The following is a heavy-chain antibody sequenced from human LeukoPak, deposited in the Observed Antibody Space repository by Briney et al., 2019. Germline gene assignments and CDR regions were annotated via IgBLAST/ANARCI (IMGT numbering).Heavy chain of an antibody. J-gene: IGHJ4*02. V-gene: IGHV3-23*01. CDR3: AQWHTVDY. CDR1: GFTFSSAP. Sequence: GGSLRLSSAASGFTFSSAPMSWVHQAPGKGLEWVSVIGGSGGNTNYADSVRGRFTISRDNSKNTLYLQMNSLRAEDTAVYYCAQWHTVDYWGQGTLVTVSS. CDR2: IGGSGGNT. D-gene: IGHD2-8*01.